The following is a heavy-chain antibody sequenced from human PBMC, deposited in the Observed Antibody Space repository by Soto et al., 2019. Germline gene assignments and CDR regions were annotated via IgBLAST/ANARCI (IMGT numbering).Heavy chain of an antibody. CDR3: ARGTPAWAAAGHNWLDP. V-gene: IGHV1-2*02. Sequence: ASVKVSCKASGYTFTGYYMHWVRQAPGQGLEWMGWINPNSGGTNYAQKFQGRVTMTRDTSISTAYMELSRLRSDDTAVYYCARGTPAWAAAGHNWLDPWGQGTLVTV. CDR2: INPNSGGT. J-gene: IGHJ5*02. CDR1: GYTFTGYY. D-gene: IGHD6-13*01.